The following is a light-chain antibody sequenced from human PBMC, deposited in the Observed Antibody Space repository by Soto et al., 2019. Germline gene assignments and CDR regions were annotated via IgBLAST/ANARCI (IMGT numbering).Light chain of an antibody. Sequence: QSVLTQPRSVSGSPGQSVTVSCTGTSSDIGGFNYVSWNQQHPGKVAKLMIYDVTKRPSGVPDRFSASKPGNTASLTISGLQAEDEADYYCCSYAGSYTFVFGTGTKVTVL. J-gene: IGLJ1*01. CDR3: CSYAGSYTFV. CDR1: SSDIGGFNY. CDR2: DVT. V-gene: IGLV2-11*01.